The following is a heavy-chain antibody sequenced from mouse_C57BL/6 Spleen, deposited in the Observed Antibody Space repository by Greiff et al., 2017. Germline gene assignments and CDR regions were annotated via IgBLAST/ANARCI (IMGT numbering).Heavy chain of an antibody. Sequence: EVQLQQSGPELVKPGASVKIPCKASGYTFTDYNMDWVKQSHGKSLEWIGDINPNNGGTIYNQKFKGKATLTVDKSSSTAYMGLRSLTSEDTAVYYCARPEPLGSGYGYAMDYWGQGTSVTVSS. D-gene: IGHD1-1*01. V-gene: IGHV1-18*01. CDR2: INPNNGGT. J-gene: IGHJ4*01. CDR3: ARPEPLGSGYGYAMDY. CDR1: GYTFTDYN.